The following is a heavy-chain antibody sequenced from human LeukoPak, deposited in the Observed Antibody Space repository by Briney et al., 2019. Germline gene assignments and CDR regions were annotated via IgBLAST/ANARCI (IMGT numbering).Heavy chain of an antibody. CDR2: ISDGTSTM. J-gene: IGHJ4*02. Sequence: GGSLRLSCAASGFTFSTYSMNWIRQAPGKGLEWVAYISDGTSTMYYTDSVKGRFTISRDDATNSLYLEMNSLRAEDTAVYYCVARGGWARFDYWGQGTLVTVSS. D-gene: IGHD6-19*01. V-gene: IGHV3-48*04. CDR3: VARGGWARFDY. CDR1: GFTFSTYS.